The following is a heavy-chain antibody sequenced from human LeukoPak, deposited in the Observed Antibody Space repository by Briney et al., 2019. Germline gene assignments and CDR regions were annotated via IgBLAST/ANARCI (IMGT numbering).Heavy chain of an antibody. Sequence: GGSLRLSCAASGFTFSSYSMNWVRQAPGKGLEWVLSISSSSSYIYYADSVKGRFTISRDNAKNSLYLQMNSLRAEDTAVYYFARSLWFGEPFLFDYWGQGTLVTVSS. CDR1: GFTFSSYS. D-gene: IGHD3-10*01. V-gene: IGHV3-21*01. CDR3: ARSLWFGEPFLFDY. CDR2: ISSSSSYI. J-gene: IGHJ4*02.